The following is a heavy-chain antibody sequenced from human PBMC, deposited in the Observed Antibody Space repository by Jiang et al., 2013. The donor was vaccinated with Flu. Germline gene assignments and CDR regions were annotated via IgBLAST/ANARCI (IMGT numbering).Heavy chain of an antibody. V-gene: IGHV3-23*01. D-gene: IGHD1-26*01. Sequence: GLVQPGGSLRLSCAASGFTFSEYAMSWVRQAPGKGLEWVSVVSDSGATTYYADSVKGRFTISRDNSKNTAYLQMNSLRVEDTALYYCAEGRELLPFDSWGQGTLVTVSS. J-gene: IGHJ4*02. CDR2: VSDSGATT. CDR3: AEGRELLPFDS. CDR1: GFTFSEYA.